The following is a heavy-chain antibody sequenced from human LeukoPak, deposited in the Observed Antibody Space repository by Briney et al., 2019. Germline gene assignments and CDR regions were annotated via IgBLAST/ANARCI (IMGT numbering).Heavy chain of an antibody. CDR3: ARGYYYDSSGYGDY. CDR2: IYTGGTT. D-gene: IGHD3-22*01. J-gene: IGHJ4*02. V-gene: IGHV3-66*01. Sequence: TGGSLRLSCAASGFPISSDYMSWVRQAPGKGLECVSVIYTGGTTYYADSVKGRFTISRDNAKNSLYLQMNSLRAEDTAVYYCARGYYYDSSGYGDYWGQGTLVTVSS. CDR1: GFPISSDY.